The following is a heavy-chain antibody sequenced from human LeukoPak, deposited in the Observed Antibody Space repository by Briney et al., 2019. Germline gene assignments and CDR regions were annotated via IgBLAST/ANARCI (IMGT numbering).Heavy chain of an antibody. J-gene: IGHJ4*02. CDR1: GFTFSSYG. Sequence: GGSLRLSCAASGFTFSSYGMHWVRQAPGKGLEWVSFTRYDGSNKYYADSVKGRFTISRDNSRNTVYLQMNSLRAEDTAVYYCAKDRTYYSDFTAYYFSPPLQHYWGQGTLVTVSS. D-gene: IGHD3-22*01. CDR2: TRYDGSNK. V-gene: IGHV3-30*02. CDR3: AKDRTYYSDFTAYYFSPPLQHY.